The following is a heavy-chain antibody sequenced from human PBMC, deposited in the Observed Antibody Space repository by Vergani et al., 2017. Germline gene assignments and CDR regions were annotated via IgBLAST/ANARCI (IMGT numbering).Heavy chain of an antibody. J-gene: IGHJ4*02. CDR1: GGSFSGYY. D-gene: IGHD1-20*01. CDR3: ARYNWNDPYFDY. Sequence: QVQLQQWGAGLLKPSETLSLTCAVYGGSFSGYYWSWIRQPPGKGLEWIGEINHSGITNYNPSLKSRVTISVDTSKNQFSLKLSSVTAADTAVYYCARYNWNDPYFDYWGQGTLVTVSS. CDR2: INHSGIT. V-gene: IGHV4-34*01.